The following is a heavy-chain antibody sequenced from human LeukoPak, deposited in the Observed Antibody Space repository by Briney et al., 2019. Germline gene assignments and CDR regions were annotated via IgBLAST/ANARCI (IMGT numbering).Heavy chain of an antibody. D-gene: IGHD6-13*01. Sequence: ASVKVSCKASGGTFSSYAISWVRQAPGQGLEWMGGIIPIFGTANYAQKFQGRVTITTDESTSTAYMELGSLRSEDTAVYYCARVRQQLVHVWFDPWGQGTLVTVSS. CDR2: IIPIFGTA. V-gene: IGHV1-69*05. CDR3: ARVRQQLVHVWFDP. J-gene: IGHJ5*02. CDR1: GGTFSSYA.